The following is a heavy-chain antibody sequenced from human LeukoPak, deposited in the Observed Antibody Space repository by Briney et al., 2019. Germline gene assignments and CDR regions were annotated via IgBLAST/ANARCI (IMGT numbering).Heavy chain of an antibody. J-gene: IGHJ3*01. CDR3: ARPNITSYYDSRGYYAFDV. Sequence: GDSLKISCKGSGYKFNAYWIAWVRQMPGKGLEWMGIIYPDDSDTRYSPSFQGQVTISADKSVSIAYLQWSSLKASDTAMYYCARPNITSYYDSRGYYAFDVWGQGTMVIVSA. V-gene: IGHV5-51*01. D-gene: IGHD3-22*01. CDR2: IYPDDSDT. CDR1: GYKFNAYW.